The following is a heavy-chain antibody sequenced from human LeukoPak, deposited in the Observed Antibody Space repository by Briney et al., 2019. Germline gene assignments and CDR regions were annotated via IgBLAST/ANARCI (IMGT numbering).Heavy chain of an antibody. CDR1: GYTFTSYA. CDR3: AREYYDSSGYLNWFDP. CDR2: INAGNGNT. Sequence: ASVKVSCKASGYTFTSYAMHWVRQAPGQRLEWMGWINAGNGNTKYSQKFQGRVTITRDTSASTAYMELSSLRCEDTAVYYCAREYYDSSGYLNWFDPWGQGTLVTVSS. V-gene: IGHV1-3*01. J-gene: IGHJ5*02. D-gene: IGHD3-22*01.